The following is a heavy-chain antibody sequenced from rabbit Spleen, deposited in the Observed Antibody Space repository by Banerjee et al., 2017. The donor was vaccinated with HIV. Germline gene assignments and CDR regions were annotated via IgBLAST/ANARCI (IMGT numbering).Heavy chain of an antibody. CDR2: IRSGGSA. Sequence: LVESRGGLVQPGGSLTLSCKASGFDISSYYMSWVRQAPGKRLEWIGWIRSGGSAAYASWVISRFTITSNTNQNTVTLQMTSLTAADTATYFCARNYVNAFDPWGPGTLVTVS. J-gene: IGHJ2*01. CDR3: ARNYVNAFDP. CDR1: GFDISSYY. D-gene: IGHD1-1*01. V-gene: IGHV1S28*01.